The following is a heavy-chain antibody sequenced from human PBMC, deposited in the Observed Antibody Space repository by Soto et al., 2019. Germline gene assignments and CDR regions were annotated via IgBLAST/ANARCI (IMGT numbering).Heavy chain of an antibody. CDR2: IGTSGNTI. CDR1: AFSFTSDE. V-gene: IGHV3-48*03. D-gene: IGHD6-19*01. CDR3: VRDRYSSGWFGDF. Sequence: VGSLRLSCAVSAFSFTSDEMNWVRQAPGKGLEWVAYIGTSGNTIYYADSVKGRFTISRDNAKNSLYLQMNSLRVEDTAVYYCVRDRYSSGWFGDFWGQGTPVTAPQ. J-gene: IGHJ4*02.